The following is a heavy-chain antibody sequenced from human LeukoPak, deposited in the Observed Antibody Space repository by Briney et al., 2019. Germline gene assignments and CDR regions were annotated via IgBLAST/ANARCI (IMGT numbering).Heavy chain of an antibody. CDR1: GFTFSSHA. CDR3: ARDPHCGSTSCLTYFDD. J-gene: IGHJ4*02. V-gene: IGHV3-64*01. CDR2: ISSDGGVT. D-gene: IGHD2-2*01. Sequence: GGSLRLSCAASGFTFSSHAMHWVRQAPGKGLEYVSAISSDGGVTYYANSVKGRFTISRDNSKNTVHLQMGSLRGEDMAVYYCARDPHCGSTSCLTYFDDCGQGTLVIVSS.